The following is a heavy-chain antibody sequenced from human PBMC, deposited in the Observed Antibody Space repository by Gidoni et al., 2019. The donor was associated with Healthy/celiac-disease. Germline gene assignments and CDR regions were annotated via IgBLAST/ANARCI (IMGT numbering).Heavy chain of an antibody. V-gene: IGHV3-49*05. CDR2: VRSKTYGGTT. Sequence: EVQLVESGGGLVKPGRSLRLSCTASGFTFGDYAMSWFRQAPGKGLEWVGFVRSKTYGGTTEYAASVKGRFTISRDDSKSIAYLQMNSLKTEDTAVYYCTRGRTRGSSWSDYWGQGTLVTVSS. J-gene: IGHJ4*02. CDR1: GFTFGDYA. D-gene: IGHD6-13*01. CDR3: TRGRTRGSSWSDY.